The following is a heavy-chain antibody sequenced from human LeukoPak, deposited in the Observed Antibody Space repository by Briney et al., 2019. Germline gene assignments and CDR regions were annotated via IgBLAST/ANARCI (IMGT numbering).Heavy chain of an antibody. CDR3: ARDLWSYESGFDP. CDR1: GGSVTSGSYY. CDR2: IYYSGST. V-gene: IGHV4-61*01. J-gene: IGHJ5*02. Sequence: SETLSLTCTVSGGSVTSGSYYWSWIRQPPGKGLEWIGCIYYSGSTNYNPSLKSRVTISVDMSKNQFSLKLSSVTAADTAVYYCARDLWSYESGFDPWGQGILVTVSS. D-gene: IGHD3-10*01.